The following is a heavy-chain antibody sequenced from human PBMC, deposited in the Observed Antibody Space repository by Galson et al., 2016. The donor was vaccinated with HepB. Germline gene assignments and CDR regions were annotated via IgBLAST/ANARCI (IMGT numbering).Heavy chain of an antibody. Sequence: SETLSLTCSISGGSISSFYWSWIRQTPGKGLEWLGYINSSWNTYYNPSLKSRVPMSVDTSKNQFSLKLNSVTAADTAVYYCARRSTNYYFGMDVWGQGTTVTVSS. J-gene: IGHJ6*02. CDR1: GGSISSFY. CDR2: INSSWNT. CDR3: ARRSTNYYFGMDV. V-gene: IGHV4-59*08.